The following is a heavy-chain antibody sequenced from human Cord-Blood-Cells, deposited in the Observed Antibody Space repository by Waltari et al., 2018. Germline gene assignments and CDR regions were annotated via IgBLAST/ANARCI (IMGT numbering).Heavy chain of an antibody. Sequence: QLQLQESGPGLVKPSETLSLTCTVSGGSISSSSYYWGWIRQPPGKGLAWIGSIYYSGSTYYNPSLKSRVTISVDTSKNQFSLKLSSVTAADTAVYYCARRQCSSTSCYYYGSGSYAFDIWGQGTMVTVSS. CDR3: ARRQCSSTSCYYYGSGSYAFDI. V-gene: IGHV4-39*01. D-gene: IGHD3-10*01. CDR2: IYYSGST. CDR1: GGSISSSSYY. J-gene: IGHJ3*02.